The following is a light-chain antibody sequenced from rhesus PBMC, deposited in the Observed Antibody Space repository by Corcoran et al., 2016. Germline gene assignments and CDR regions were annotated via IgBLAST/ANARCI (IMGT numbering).Light chain of an antibody. CDR1: QDISKN. Sequence: DIQMTQSPSSLSASVGDRVTITCQASQDISKNLAWYQQKPGKVPKLLIYAAATLQRGVPSRFRGTGSGTVFTLTISSLRPEDVATYTCQHGFDIPFTFGPGTKLDI. CDR3: QHGFDIPFT. CDR2: AAA. J-gene: IGKJ3*01. V-gene: IGKV1-33*02.